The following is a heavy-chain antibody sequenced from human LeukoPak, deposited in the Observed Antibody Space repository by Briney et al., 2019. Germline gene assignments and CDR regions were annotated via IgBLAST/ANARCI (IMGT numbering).Heavy chain of an antibody. CDR1: GFTFSNYA. V-gene: IGHV3-23*01. CDR2: ISGSGGST. Sequence: GGSLRLSCAASGFTFSNYAMSWVRQAPGKGLGWVSSISGSGGSTYYADSVRGRFTISRDISKNTLYLQMNSLRAEDTAIYYCAKPGIAAYDAFDFWGQGTMVTVSS. CDR3: AKPGIAAYDAFDF. J-gene: IGHJ3*01. D-gene: IGHD6-13*01.